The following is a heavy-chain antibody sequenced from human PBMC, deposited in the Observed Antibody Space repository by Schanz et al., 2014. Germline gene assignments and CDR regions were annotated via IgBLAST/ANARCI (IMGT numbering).Heavy chain of an antibody. CDR2: IRYDGRNK. V-gene: IGHV3-33*01. D-gene: IGHD2-21*01. J-gene: IGHJ4*02. Sequence: QAQLVESGRGVAQPGRSLRLSCVASGFTFISYDIHWVRQAPGKGLEWVAVIRYDGRNKNFVESVKDRFAISRDNSNNTVYLQMNTLRAEDTAVYYCAREDCSATSCYFRYWGQGTLVTVSS. CDR1: GFTFISYD. CDR3: AREDCSATSCYFRY.